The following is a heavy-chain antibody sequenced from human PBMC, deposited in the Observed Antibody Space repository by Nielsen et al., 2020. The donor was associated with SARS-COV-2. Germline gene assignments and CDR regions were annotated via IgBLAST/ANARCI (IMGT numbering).Heavy chain of an antibody. Sequence: SETLSLTCAVSGGSISSSNWWSWVRQPPGKGLEWIGYIYYSGSTNYNPSLKSRVTISVDTSKNQFSLKLSSVTAADTAVYYCARGDQYYDSSLWGQGTLVTVSS. CDR3: ARGDQYYDSSL. CDR2: IYYSGST. CDR1: GGSISSSNW. J-gene: IGHJ1*01. D-gene: IGHD3-22*01. V-gene: IGHV4-4*02.